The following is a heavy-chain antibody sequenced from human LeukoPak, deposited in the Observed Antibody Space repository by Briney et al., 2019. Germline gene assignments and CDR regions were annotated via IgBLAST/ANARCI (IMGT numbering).Heavy chain of an antibody. CDR3: AKEDIVVVPAAIADVRYFDY. CDR2: ISGSGGST. CDR1: GFTFSSYA. Sequence: GGSLRLSCAASGFTFSSYAMSWVRQAPGKGLEWVSAISGSGGSTYYADSVKGRFTISRDNSKNTLYLQMNSLRAEDTAVYYCAKEDIVVVPAAIADVRYFDYWGQGTLVTVSS. J-gene: IGHJ4*02. D-gene: IGHD2-2*02. V-gene: IGHV3-23*01.